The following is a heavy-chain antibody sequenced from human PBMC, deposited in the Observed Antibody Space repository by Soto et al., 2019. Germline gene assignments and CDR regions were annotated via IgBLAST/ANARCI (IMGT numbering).Heavy chain of an antibody. CDR3: AKVLGRAYYDFWSGYYSEGYYYYYGMDV. CDR2: ISGSGGST. V-gene: IGHV3-23*01. J-gene: IGHJ6*02. D-gene: IGHD3-3*01. Sequence: GGSLRLSCAASGFTFSSYAMSWVRQAPGKGLEWVSAISGSGGSTYYADSVKGRFTISRDNSKNTLYLQMNSLRAEDTAVYYCAKVLGRAYYDFWSGYYSEGYYYYYGMDVWGQGTTVTVSS. CDR1: GFTFSSYA.